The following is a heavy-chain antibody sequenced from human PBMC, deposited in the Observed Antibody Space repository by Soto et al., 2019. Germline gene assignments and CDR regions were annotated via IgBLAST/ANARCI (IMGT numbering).Heavy chain of an antibody. CDR2: IRSKGNNYAT. Sequence: EVQLVESGGGLVQPGASLKLSCAASGFTFSGSALHWVRQASGKGLEWVGRIRSKGNNYATAYGASLKGRFTISRDDSKNTAYLQMNSLNTEDTAVYYCSRQASDFWSGKPQYYMDVWGKGTTVTVSS. D-gene: IGHD3-3*01. CDR1: GFTFSGSA. V-gene: IGHV3-73*01. CDR3: SRQASDFWSGKPQYYMDV. J-gene: IGHJ6*03.